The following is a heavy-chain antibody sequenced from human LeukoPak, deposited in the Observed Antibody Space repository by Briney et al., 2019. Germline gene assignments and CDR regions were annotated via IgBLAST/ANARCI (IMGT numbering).Heavy chain of an antibody. Sequence: SETLSLTCTVSGGSISTYYWSWIRQPPEKGLEGIGFIYYSWSPNQNPSLRSRVTISVDTSKNQFSLKLNSVPAADTAVYYCARGPLMVRGPFDYWGQGTLVTVSS. V-gene: IGHV4-59*01. D-gene: IGHD3-10*01. CDR2: IYYSWSP. CDR3: ARGPLMVRGPFDY. CDR1: GGSISTYY. J-gene: IGHJ4*02.